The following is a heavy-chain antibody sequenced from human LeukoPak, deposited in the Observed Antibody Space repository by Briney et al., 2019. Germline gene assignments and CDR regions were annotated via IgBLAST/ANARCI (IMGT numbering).Heavy chain of an antibody. Sequence: GGSLRHSCVASGFTFGTHAMHWLRQAPGKGLEWLGVISYDGRNKTYAESVRGRFTISRDDSKNTLYLQIHNVRPDDTAVYFCAGGRLPYDAWFLTDEYWGQGTLVLVSS. V-gene: IGHV3-30*01. CDR3: AGGRLPYDAWFLTDEY. J-gene: IGHJ4*02. CDR2: ISYDGRNK. CDR1: GFTFGTHA. D-gene: IGHD3-9*01.